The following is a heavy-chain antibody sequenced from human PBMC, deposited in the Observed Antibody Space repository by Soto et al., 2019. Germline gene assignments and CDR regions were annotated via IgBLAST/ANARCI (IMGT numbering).Heavy chain of an antibody. V-gene: IGHV4-39*01. CDR3: ARHGITGSYYDAFDI. CDR1: GGSSRSSRCR. Sequence: PSETLSLTWTVSGGSSRSSRCRWGRIRQNLGKGLEWIASIKYSATTFYNPSLKSRVTLSVDTSKNQFALKLSSVTAAETAVYYCARHGITGSYYDAFDIWGQGTMVTVS. J-gene: IGHJ3*02. CDR2: IKYSATT. D-gene: IGHD1-26*01.